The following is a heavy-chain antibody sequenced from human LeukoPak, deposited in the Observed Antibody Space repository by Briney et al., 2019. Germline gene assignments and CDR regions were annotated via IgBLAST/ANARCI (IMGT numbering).Heavy chain of an antibody. CDR2: INAGNGNT. CDR3: ARVGSGYYLDY. CDR1: GYTFTSYA. Sequence: ASVNVSCTASGYTFTSYAMHWVRQAPGQRLEWMGWINAGNGNTKYSQKFQGRVTITRDTSASTAYMELSSLRSEDTAVYYCARVGSGYYLDYWGQGTLVTVSS. J-gene: IGHJ4*02. D-gene: IGHD3-22*01. V-gene: IGHV1-3*01.